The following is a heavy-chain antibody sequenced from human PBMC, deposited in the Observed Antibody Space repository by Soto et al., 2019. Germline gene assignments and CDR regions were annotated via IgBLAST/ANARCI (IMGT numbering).Heavy chain of an antibody. CDR3: AKGPGMYSDFDC. J-gene: IGHJ4*02. V-gene: IGHV3-23*01. CDR2: ISGSDGSK. D-gene: IGHD2-8*01. CDR1: GFTFSSYA. Sequence: EVQMLESGGGLVQPGGSLRLSCAASGFTFSSYAMSWVRQAPGKGLEWVSAISGSDGSKFYAASVKGRFTISRDDSKNTLYLQMNSLRAEDTAVYYCAKGPGMYSDFDCWGQGTLVTVSS.